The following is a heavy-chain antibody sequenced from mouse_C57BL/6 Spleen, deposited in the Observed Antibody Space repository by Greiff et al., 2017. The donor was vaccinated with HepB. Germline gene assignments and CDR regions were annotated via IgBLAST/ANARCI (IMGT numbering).Heavy chain of an antibody. D-gene: IGHD1-1*01. CDR3: TRASITTDSYYFDY. V-gene: IGHV5-9-1*02. Sequence: EVMLVESGEGLVKPGGSLKLSCAASGFTFSSYAMSWVRQTPEKRLEWVAYISSGGDYIYYADTVKGRFTISRDNARNTLYLQMSSLKSEDTAMYYCTRASITTDSYYFDYWGQGTTLTVSS. CDR2: ISSGGDYI. J-gene: IGHJ2*01. CDR1: GFTFSSYA.